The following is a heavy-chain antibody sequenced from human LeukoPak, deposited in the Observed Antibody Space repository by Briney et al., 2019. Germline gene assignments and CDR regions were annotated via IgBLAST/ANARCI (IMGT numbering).Heavy chain of an antibody. V-gene: IGHV4-59*01. CDR1: GGSISSYY. Sequence: SETLSLTCTVSGGSISSYYWSWIRQPPGKGLEWIGYIYYSGSTYYNPSLKSRVTISVDTSKNQVSLKLSSVTAADTAVYYCAGDYKYYYYMDVWGKGTTVTVSS. CDR2: IYYSGST. D-gene: IGHD5-24*01. CDR3: AGDYKYYYYMDV. J-gene: IGHJ6*03.